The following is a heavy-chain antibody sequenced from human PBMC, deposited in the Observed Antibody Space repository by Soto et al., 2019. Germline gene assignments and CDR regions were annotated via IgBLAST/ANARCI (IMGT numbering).Heavy chain of an antibody. CDR2: IIPFFGTA. Sequence: GASVKVSCKASGGTFSSYAISWVRQAPGQGLEWMGWIIPFFGTANYAQKFQGRVTITRNNSTSTAYMELSSLRSEDTAVYYCARGIVVVVAAAKRDYYYYMDVWGKGTTVTVSS. D-gene: IGHD2-15*01. J-gene: IGHJ6*03. V-gene: IGHV1-69*05. CDR3: ARGIVVVVAAAKRDYYYYMDV. CDR1: GGTFSSYA.